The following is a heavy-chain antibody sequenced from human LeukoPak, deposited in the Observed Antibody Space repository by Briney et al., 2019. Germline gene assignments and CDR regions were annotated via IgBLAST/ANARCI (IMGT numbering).Heavy chain of an antibody. D-gene: IGHD6-25*01. CDR2: MNPNSGNK. Sequence: ASVKVSCKAAGYTFTSYDINWVREATGQGLEWMGWMNPNSGNKGYVQKFQGRVTMTKNTSISTAYMELSSLRSEDTAVYYCARFDGAADNFDYWGQGTLVTVSS. V-gene: IGHV1-8*01. CDR3: ARFDGAADNFDY. J-gene: IGHJ4*02. CDR1: GYTFTSYD.